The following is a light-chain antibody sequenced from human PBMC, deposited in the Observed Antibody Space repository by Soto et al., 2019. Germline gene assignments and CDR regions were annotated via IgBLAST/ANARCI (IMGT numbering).Light chain of an antibody. Sequence: EIVMTQSPATLSVSPGERATLSCRASQSVSSNLAWYQQKPGQPPRLLIYGASARATGIPDRFSGSGSGTEFTLTISSLHSEDFGVYYCQQYDNWWTFGQGTTVDI. V-gene: IGKV3-15*01. CDR2: GAS. CDR1: QSVSSN. CDR3: QQYDNWWT. J-gene: IGKJ1*01.